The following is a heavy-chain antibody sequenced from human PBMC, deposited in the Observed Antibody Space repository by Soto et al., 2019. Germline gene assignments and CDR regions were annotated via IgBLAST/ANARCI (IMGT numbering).Heavy chain of an antibody. CDR1: GGSISSYY. CDR3: ARVYDFWSGYSYGMDV. Sequence: QVQLQESGPGLVKPSETLPLTCTVSGGSISSYYWSWIRQPPGKGLEWIGYIYYSGSTNYNPSLKSRVTISVDTSKNQFSLKLSSVTAADTAVYYCARVYDFWSGYSYGMDVWGQGTTVTVSS. D-gene: IGHD3-3*01. J-gene: IGHJ6*02. CDR2: IYYSGST. V-gene: IGHV4-59*01.